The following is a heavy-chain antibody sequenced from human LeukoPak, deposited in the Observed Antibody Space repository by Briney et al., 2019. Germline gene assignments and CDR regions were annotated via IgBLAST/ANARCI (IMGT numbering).Heavy chain of an antibody. CDR2: INHSGST. D-gene: IGHD6-13*01. Sequence: PGGSLRLSCAASGFTFSSYEMNWVRQPPGKGLEWIGEINHSGSTNYNPSLKSRVTISVDTSKNQFSLKLSSVTAADTAVYYCARAGYSSSSVLGPGYFQHWGQGTLVTVSS. J-gene: IGHJ1*01. V-gene: IGHV4-34*01. CDR1: GFTFSSYE. CDR3: ARAGYSSSSVLGPGYFQH.